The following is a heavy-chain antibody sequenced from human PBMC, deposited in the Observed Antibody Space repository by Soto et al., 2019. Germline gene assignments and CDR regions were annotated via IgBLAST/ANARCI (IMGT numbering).Heavy chain of an antibody. Sequence: ASVKVSCKAFGYTFTSYAMHWVIQAPGQRLEWMGWINAGNANTKYSQKFQGRVTITRDTSASTAYMELSSLRSEDTAVYYCARTSGYYFYDYWGQGTLVTVSS. CDR1: GYTFTSYA. J-gene: IGHJ4*02. CDR3: ARTSGYYFYDY. D-gene: IGHD3-3*01. V-gene: IGHV1-3*01. CDR2: INAGNANT.